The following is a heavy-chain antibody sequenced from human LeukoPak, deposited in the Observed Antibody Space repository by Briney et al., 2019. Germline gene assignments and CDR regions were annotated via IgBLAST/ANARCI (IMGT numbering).Heavy chain of an antibody. CDR3: ARGLPYSDRGDN. Sequence: SQTLSLTCSVSGASISSGGYYWRWIRQHPGKGLEWIGHIYYSGSTYYNPSLKSRITISVDTSKNQFSLRLSSVIAADTAVYFCARGLPYSDRGDNWGQGTLVTVSS. V-gene: IGHV4-31*03. CDR1: GASISSGGYY. CDR2: IYYSGST. J-gene: IGHJ4*02. D-gene: IGHD6-13*01.